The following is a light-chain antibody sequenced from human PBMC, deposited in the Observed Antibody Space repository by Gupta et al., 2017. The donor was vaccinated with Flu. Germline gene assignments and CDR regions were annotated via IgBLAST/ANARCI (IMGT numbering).Light chain of an antibody. J-gene: IGLJ3*02. CDR2: SNN. CDR3: AAGDDSLNGWL. V-gene: IGLV1-44*01. CDR1: SSNIGSNT. Sequence: SSSNIGSNTVNGYQRLPGTAPKRLIYSNNHRPSGVPDRVSGSKSGTSASLAIRGLQSEDEADYYCAAGDDSLNGWLVGGGTKLTVL.